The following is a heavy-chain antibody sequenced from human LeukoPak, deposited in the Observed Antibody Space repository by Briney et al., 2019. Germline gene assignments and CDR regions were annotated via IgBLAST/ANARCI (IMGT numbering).Heavy chain of an antibody. CDR3: ARDRDYGDLYYFDY. D-gene: IGHD4-17*01. CDR2: IYTSGST. V-gene: IGHV4-4*07. J-gene: IGHJ4*02. CDR1: GGSISSYY. Sequence: PSETLSLTCTVSGGSISSYYWSWIRQPAGQGLEWIGRIYTSGSTNYNPSLKSRVTMSVDTSKNQFSLKLSSVTAADTAVYYCARDRDYGDLYYFDYWGQGTLVTVSS.